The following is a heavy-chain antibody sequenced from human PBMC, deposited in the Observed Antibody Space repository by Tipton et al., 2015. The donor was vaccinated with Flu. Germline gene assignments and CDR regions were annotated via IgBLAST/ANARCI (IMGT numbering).Heavy chain of an antibody. D-gene: IGHD3-10*01. Sequence: LRLSCTVSGGSISSYYWSWIRQPPGKGLGWIGYIYYSGSTNYNPSLKRRVTISVDTSKNQFSLKLSSVTAADTAVYYCARDKAMVRGVKGVWYFDLWGRGTLVTVSS. CDR3: ARDKAMVRGVKGVWYFDL. CDR1: GGSISSYY. V-gene: IGHV4-59*01. CDR2: IYYSGST. J-gene: IGHJ2*01.